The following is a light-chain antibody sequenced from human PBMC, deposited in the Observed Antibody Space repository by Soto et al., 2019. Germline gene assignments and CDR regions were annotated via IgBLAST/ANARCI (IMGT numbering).Light chain of an antibody. CDR3: QQDEKWLHT. Sequence: VVMTQSPVTLSVSPGERVTLSCRASESLSGNLAWYQQKPGQAPRLLIYRASTRATGVPARFSGSGYGTDLTLTISGLQSEDFRVYSCQQDEKWLHTFGQGTRLDIK. CDR2: RAS. V-gene: IGKV3-15*01. J-gene: IGKJ5*01. CDR1: ESLSGN.